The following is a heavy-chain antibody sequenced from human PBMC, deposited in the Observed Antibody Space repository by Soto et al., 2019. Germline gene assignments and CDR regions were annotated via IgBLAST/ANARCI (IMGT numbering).Heavy chain of an antibody. J-gene: IGHJ6*02. CDR2: ISGSGGST. CDR1: GFTFSSYA. CDR3: AVGGAPYYYYGMDV. D-gene: IGHD3-16*01. V-gene: IGHV3-23*01. Sequence: GGSLRLSCAASGFTFSSYAMSWVRQAPGKGLEWVSAISGSGGSTYYADSVKGRFTISRDNSKNTLYLQMNSLRAEDTAVYYCAVGGAPYYYYGMDVWGQGTTVTVSS.